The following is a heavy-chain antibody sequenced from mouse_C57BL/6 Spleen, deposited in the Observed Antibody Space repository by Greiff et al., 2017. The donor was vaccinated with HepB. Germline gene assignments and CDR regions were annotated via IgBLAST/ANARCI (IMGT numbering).Heavy chain of an antibody. CDR1: GYTFTDYY. V-gene: IGHV1-19*01. CDR2: INPYNGGT. J-gene: IGHJ1*03. CDR3: ARGTGTGNFDV. D-gene: IGHD4-1*01. Sequence: VQLQQSGPVLVKPGASVKMSCKASGYTFTDYYMNWVKQSHGKSLEWIGVINPYNGGTSYNQKFKGKATLTVDKSSSTAYMELNSLTSEDSAVYYCARGTGTGNFDVWGTGTTVTVSS.